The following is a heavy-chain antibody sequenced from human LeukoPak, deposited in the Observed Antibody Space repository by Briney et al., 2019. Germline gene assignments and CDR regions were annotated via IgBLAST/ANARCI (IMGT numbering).Heavy chain of an antibody. Sequence: PSETLSLTCTVSGGSISSSKFYWAWIRQPPGKGLAWIGSNSGSTYYNPSLKSRVTISVDTSRNQFSLNLNSVTAADTAVYYCARDTKGVHRIAAAGKGRFDYWGQGTLVTVPS. CDR2: NSGST. D-gene: IGHD6-13*01. CDR3: ARDTKGVHRIAAAGKGRFDY. V-gene: IGHV4-39*02. CDR1: GGSISSSKFY. J-gene: IGHJ4*02.